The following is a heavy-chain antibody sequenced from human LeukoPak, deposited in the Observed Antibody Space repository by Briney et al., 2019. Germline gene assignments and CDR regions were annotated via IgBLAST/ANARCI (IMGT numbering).Heavy chain of an antibody. CDR3: TTLGYHLDS. J-gene: IGHJ4*02. D-gene: IGHD3-22*01. CDR1: GFTFATYA. Sequence: GGSLRLSCAASGFTFATYAMGWVRQSPGKGLEWVAYMSGTDTTRYYADSVRGRFTISRDNAKNSLYLQMSSLRVEDTALYYCTTLGYHLDSWGQGTPVTVSS. CDR2: MSGTDTTR. V-gene: IGHV3-48*03.